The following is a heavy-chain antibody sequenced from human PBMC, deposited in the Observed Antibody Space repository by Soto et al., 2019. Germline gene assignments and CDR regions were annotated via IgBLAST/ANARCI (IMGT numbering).Heavy chain of an antibody. J-gene: IGHJ6*02. CDR3: AKDGGYSYGYSPRYYYGMDV. Sequence: SLRLSCAASGFTFSSYAMHWVRQAPGKGLEWVAVISYDGSNKYYADSVKGRFTISRENSKNTLYLQMNSLRAEDAAVYYCAKDGGYSYGYSPRYYYGMDVWGQGTTVTVSS. CDR1: GFTFSSYA. CDR2: ISYDGSNK. D-gene: IGHD5-18*01. V-gene: IGHV3-30-3*01.